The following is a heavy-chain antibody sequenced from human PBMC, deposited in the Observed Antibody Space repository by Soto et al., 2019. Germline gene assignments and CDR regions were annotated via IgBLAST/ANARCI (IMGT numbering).Heavy chain of an antibody. V-gene: IGHV1-69*01. Sequence: QVQLVQSGAEVKKPGSSVKVSCKASGGTFSSYAISWVRQAPGQGLEWMGGIIPIFGTANYAQKFQGRVTITADESTSTAYVELSSLRSEDTAVYYCARYSGYSYASGHYGMDVWGQGTTVTVSS. J-gene: IGHJ6*02. D-gene: IGHD5-18*01. CDR3: ARYSGYSYASGHYGMDV. CDR2: IIPIFGTA. CDR1: GGTFSSYA.